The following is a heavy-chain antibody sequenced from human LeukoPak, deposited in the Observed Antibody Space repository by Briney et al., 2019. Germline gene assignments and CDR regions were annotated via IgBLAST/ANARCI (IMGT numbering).Heavy chain of an antibody. D-gene: IGHD3-3*01. CDR1: GFTFSSYS. Sequence: GGSLRLSCAASGFTFSSYSMNWVRQAPGKGLEWVSSISSSSSYIYYADSVKGRFTISRDNAKNSLYLQMNSPRAEDTAVYYCARSARLMKGVVEVTALDDWGQGTLVTVSS. CDR3: ARSARLMKGVVEVTALDD. CDR2: ISSSSSYI. J-gene: IGHJ4*02. V-gene: IGHV3-21*01.